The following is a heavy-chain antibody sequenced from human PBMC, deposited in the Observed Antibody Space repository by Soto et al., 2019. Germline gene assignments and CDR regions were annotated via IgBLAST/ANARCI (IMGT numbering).Heavy chain of an antibody. CDR2: ISAYNGNT. CDR3: ARWSDDSSGYSPNWYFDL. V-gene: IGHV1-18*01. D-gene: IGHD3-22*01. CDR1: GYTFTSYG. Sequence: QVQLVQSGAEVKKPGASVKVSCKASGYTFTSYGISWVRQAPGQGLEWIGWISAYNGNTNYAQKLQGRVTMTTDTSTSTAYMELRSLRSDDTAVYYCARWSDDSSGYSPNWYFDLWGRGTLVTVSS. J-gene: IGHJ2*01.